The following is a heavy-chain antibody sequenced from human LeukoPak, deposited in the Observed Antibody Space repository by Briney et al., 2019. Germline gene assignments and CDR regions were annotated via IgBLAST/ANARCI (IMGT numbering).Heavy chain of an antibody. V-gene: IGHV3-7*01. CDR2: IKQDGSER. D-gene: IGHD2-2*01. CDR3: ARYRHGGYCSSISCYMRGYFDY. CDR1: GFTFSSYW. J-gene: IGHJ4*02. Sequence: PGGSLRLSCAASGFTFSSYWMIWVRQAPGKGLEWVANIKQDGSERYYVDSVKGRFTISRDNAKNSLYLQMNSLRAEDTAVYYCARYRHGGYCSSISCYMRGYFDYWGQGTLVTVSS.